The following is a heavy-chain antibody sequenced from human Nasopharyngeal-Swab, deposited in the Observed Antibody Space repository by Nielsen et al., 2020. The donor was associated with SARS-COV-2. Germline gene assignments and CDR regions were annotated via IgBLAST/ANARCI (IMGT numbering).Heavy chain of an antibody. CDR1: GGTFSSYA. J-gene: IGHJ4*02. D-gene: IGHD3-22*01. CDR3: ARVGGDSSGYYVSGHYFDY. Sequence: SVKVSCKASGGTFSSYAISWVRQAPGQGLEWMGGIIPIFGTANYAQKFQGRVTITADESTSTAYMELSSLRSEDTAVYYCARVGGDSSGYYVSGHYFDYWGQGTLVTVSS. CDR2: IIPIFGTA. V-gene: IGHV1-69*13.